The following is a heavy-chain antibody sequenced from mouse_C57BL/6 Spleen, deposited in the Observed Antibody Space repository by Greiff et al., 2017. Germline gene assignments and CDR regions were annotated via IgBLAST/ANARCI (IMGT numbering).Heavy chain of an antibody. J-gene: IGHJ4*01. CDR3: ARWGTTGGVYYAMDY. Sequence: EVQLQQSGPVLVKPGASVKMSCKASGYTFTDYYMNWVKQSHGKSLEWIGVINPYNGGTSYNQKFKGKATLTVDKSSSTAYMELNSLTSEDSAVYYCARWGTTGGVYYAMDYWGQGTSVTVSS. CDR2: INPYNGGT. CDR1: GYTFTDYY. D-gene: IGHD1-1*01. V-gene: IGHV1-19*01.